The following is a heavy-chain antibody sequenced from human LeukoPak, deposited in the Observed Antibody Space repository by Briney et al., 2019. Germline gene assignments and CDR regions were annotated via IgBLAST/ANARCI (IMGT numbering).Heavy chain of an antibody. V-gene: IGHV3-48*02. CDR2: ISTSSTTI. CDR3: ARENRIAAPFDK. Sequence: GGFLRLSCAASGFTFSSYSMNWVRQAPGKGLEWVSYISTSSTTIYYADSVKGRFSISRDNAKNSLFLQMDSLRDEDTAVYYCARENRIAAPFDKWGQGTLVTVSP. J-gene: IGHJ4*02. CDR1: GFTFSSYS. D-gene: IGHD6-6*01.